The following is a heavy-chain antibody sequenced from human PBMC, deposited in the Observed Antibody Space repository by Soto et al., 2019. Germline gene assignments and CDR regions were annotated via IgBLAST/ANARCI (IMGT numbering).Heavy chain of an antibody. V-gene: IGHV3-23*01. Sequence: EVQLLESGGGLVQPGRSLRLSCAASGFTFSNYAMSRVRQAPGQGPYWVSAIGGSGGTTYYAVSVKGRFPISRDNSKNALFLQMIRLRAEDAAVYYCAKFFVETGSNCGWPWSFHYWGQGTLVTVSS. CDR3: AKFFVETGSNCGWPWSFHY. D-gene: IGHD6-19*01. J-gene: IGHJ4*02. CDR1: GFTFSNYA. CDR2: IGGSGGTT.